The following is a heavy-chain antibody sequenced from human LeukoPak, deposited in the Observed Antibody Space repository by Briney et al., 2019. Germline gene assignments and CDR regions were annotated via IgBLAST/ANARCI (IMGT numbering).Heavy chain of an antibody. Sequence: SETLSLTCTVSGGSISSSSYYWGWIRQPPGKGLEWIGSIYHSGSTYYNPSLKSRVTISVDTSKDQFSLKLSSVTAADTAVYYCARPSLVRGVDIWGQGTMVTVSS. CDR3: ARPSLVRGVDI. CDR2: IYHSGST. V-gene: IGHV4-39*07. J-gene: IGHJ3*02. D-gene: IGHD3-10*01. CDR1: GGSISSSSYY.